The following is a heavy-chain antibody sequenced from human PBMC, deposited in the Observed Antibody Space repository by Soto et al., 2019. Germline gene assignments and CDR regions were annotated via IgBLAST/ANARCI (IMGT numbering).Heavy chain of an antibody. CDR3: ARERYYDFWSGAEYYFDY. D-gene: IGHD3-3*01. J-gene: IGHJ4*02. CDR1: GDSFTSYA. CDR2: INAGNGNT. Sequence: ASVKVSCKACGDSFTSYAMHWVRQAPGQRLEWMGWINAGNGNTKYSQKFQGRVTITRDTSASTAYMELSSLRSEDTAVYYCARERYYDFWSGAEYYFDYWGQGTLVTVSS. V-gene: IGHV1-3*01.